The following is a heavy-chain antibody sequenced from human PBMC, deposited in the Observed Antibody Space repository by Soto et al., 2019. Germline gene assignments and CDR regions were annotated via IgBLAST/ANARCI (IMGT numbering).Heavy chain of an antibody. CDR1: GGSISRYY. CDR3: ARDRGSYALDY. D-gene: IGHD1-26*01. J-gene: IGHJ4*02. CDR2: IYYSGST. V-gene: IGHV4-59*01. Sequence: PSETLSLTCTVSGGSISRYYWNWIRQPPGKGLEWIGYIYYSGSTNYNPSLKSRVTISVDTSKNQFSLKLSSVTAADTAVYYCARDRGSYALDYWGQGTLVTVSS.